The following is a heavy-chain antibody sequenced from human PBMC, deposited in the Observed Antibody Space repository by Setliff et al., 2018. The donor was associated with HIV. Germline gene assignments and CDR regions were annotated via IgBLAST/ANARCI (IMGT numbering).Heavy chain of an antibody. V-gene: IGHV3-49*04. Sequence: GESLKISCTASGFNFGDYGVSWVRQAPGKGLEWIGFIRSRTQGGAPEYAASVQGRFTISRDESKSIAYLQTNSLKTEDTALYYCTRAFYYDSSRYYKDYFDYWGHGALVTVSS. J-gene: IGHJ4*01. CDR1: GFNFGDYG. CDR2: IRSRTQGGAP. CDR3: TRAFYYDSSRYYKDYFDY. D-gene: IGHD3-22*01.